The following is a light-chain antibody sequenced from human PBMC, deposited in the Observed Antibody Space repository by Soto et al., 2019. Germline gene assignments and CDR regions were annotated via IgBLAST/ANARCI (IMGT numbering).Light chain of an antibody. CDR1: QSVSSSY. V-gene: IGKV3-20*01. J-gene: IGKJ5*01. CDR3: QQYGSSLRIT. CDR2: GAS. Sequence: EIVLTQSPGTLSLSPGERATLSCRASQSVSSSYLAWYQQKPGQAPRLLIYGASSRATGITDRFSGSGSGTDFTLTISRLEPEDFAVYYCQQYGSSLRITFGQGTRLEIK.